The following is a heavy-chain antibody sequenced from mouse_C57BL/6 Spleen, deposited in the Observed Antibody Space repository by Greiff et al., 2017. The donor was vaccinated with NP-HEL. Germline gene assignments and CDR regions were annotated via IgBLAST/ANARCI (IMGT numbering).Heavy chain of an antibody. J-gene: IGHJ4*01. Sequence: QVQLQQPGAELVMPGASVKLSCKASGYTFTSYWMHWVKQRPGQGLEWIGEIDPSDSYTNYTQKFKGKSTLTVDKSSSTAYMQLSSLTSEDSAVYYCARRGDYDYAMDYWGQGTSVTVSS. CDR2: IDPSDSYT. CDR1: GYTFTSYW. V-gene: IGHV1-69*01. CDR3: ARRGDYDYAMDY. D-gene: IGHD2-4*01.